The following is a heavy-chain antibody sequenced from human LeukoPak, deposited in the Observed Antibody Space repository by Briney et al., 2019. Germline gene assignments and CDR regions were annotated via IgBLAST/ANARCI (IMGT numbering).Heavy chain of an antibody. CDR1: GGSISSYY. Sequence: SETLSLTCTVSGGSISSYYWSWIRQPPGRGLEWIGSIHYSGSTSYNPSLKSRVTISVDTSKNQFSLKLSSVTPADTAVYYCARGRSGSSPYYYYYMDVWGKGTTVTVSS. CDR2: IHYSGST. CDR3: ARGRSGSSPYYYYYMDV. V-gene: IGHV4-59*01. D-gene: IGHD3-10*01. J-gene: IGHJ6*03.